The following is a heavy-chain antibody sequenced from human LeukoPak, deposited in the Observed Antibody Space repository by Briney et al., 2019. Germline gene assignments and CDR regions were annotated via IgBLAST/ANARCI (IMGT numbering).Heavy chain of an antibody. CDR3: ATESRDGYN. CDR2: IYEGETT. J-gene: IGHJ4*02. D-gene: IGHD5-24*01. CDR1: GYSISSGHY. Sequence: SETLSLTCTVSGYSISSGHYWGWIRQPPGKGLEWIGSIYEGETTYYNPSLKTRLTISLDTSKNQFSLKLSSVTAADTAVYYCATESRDGYNWGQGTLVTVSS. V-gene: IGHV4-38-2*02.